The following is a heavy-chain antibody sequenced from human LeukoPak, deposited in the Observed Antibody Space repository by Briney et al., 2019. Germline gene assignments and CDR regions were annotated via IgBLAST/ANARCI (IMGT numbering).Heavy chain of an antibody. CDR2: ISTGSSTT. V-gene: IGHV3-48*02. D-gene: IGHD4-23*01. Sequence: GGSLRLSCAASEFAFSTYNMNWVRQAPGKGLEWVSYISTGSSTTYYADSVKGRFTISRDNVENSLYLQTNSLRDEDTAVYYCARVAAGYSVNYFDYWGQGTLVTVSS. J-gene: IGHJ4*02. CDR1: EFAFSTYN. CDR3: ARVAAGYSVNYFDY.